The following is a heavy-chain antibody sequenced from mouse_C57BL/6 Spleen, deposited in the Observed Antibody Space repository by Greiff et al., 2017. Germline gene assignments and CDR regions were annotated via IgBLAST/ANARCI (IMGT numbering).Heavy chain of an antibody. Sequence: QVQLQQPGAELVKPGASVKLSCKASGYTFTSYWMHWVKQRPGQGLEWIGMIHPNSGSTNYNEKFKSKATLTVYKSSSTAYMQLSSLTSEDSAVYYCARDDYDYRVWFAYWGQGTLVTVSA. CDR2: IHPNSGST. CDR1: GYTFTSYW. D-gene: IGHD2-4*01. V-gene: IGHV1-64*01. CDR3: ARDDYDYRVWFAY. J-gene: IGHJ3*01.